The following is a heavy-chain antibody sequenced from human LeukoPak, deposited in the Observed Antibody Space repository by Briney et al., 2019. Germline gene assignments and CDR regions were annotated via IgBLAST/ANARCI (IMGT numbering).Heavy chain of an antibody. CDR3: AREVGARTFDY. V-gene: IGHV3-53*05. J-gene: IGHJ4*02. CDR1: GFTVSSNY. D-gene: IGHD1-26*01. Sequence: GGSLRLSCAASGFTVSSNYMSWVRQAPGKGLEWVSVIYSGGSTYYADSVKGRFTISRDNSKNTLYLQMNSLRAEDTAVYYCAREVGARTFDYWGQGTLVTVSS. CDR2: IYSGGST.